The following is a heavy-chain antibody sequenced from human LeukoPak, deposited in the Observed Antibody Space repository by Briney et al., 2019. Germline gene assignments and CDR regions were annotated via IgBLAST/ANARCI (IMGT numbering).Heavy chain of an antibody. CDR2: IKSKTDGGTI. D-gene: IGHD3-3*01. Sequence: GGSLRLSCAASGFTFSNVWMSWVRQAPGKGLEWVGRIKSKTDGGTIDYAAPVKGRFTISRYDSKNTLYLQMKSLKTEDTAVYYCSTDFWSGYYTFFDVWGQGTMVTVSS. CDR3: STDFWSGYYTFFDV. CDR1: GFTFSNVW. V-gene: IGHV3-15*01. J-gene: IGHJ3*01.